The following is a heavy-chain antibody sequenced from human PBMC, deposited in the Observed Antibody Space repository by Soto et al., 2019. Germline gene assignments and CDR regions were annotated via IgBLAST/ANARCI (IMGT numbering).Heavy chain of an antibody. D-gene: IGHD6-19*01. V-gene: IGHV3-23*01. Sequence: HPGGSLRLSCAASGFTFSSCAMTWVRQAPGMGLQWVSAISDSGGSTYYADSVRGRFTISRDNSKNTLYLQLNSLGAEDTAVYYCAKDKHAAGSQWLVPIWGRGTLVTVSS. CDR2: ISDSGGST. CDR1: GFTFSSCA. J-gene: IGHJ4*02. CDR3: AKDKHAAGSQWLVPI.